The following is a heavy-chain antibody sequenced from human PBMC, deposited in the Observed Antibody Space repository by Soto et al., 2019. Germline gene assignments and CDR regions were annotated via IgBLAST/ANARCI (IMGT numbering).Heavy chain of an antibody. J-gene: IGHJ4*02. V-gene: IGHV3-11*01. CDR2: ISSSGSTI. D-gene: IGHD3-9*01. CDR3: ARVAQSQNFDWFPIYFDY. Sequence: GGSLRLSCAASGFTFSDYYMSWIRQAPGKGLEWVSYISSSGSTIYYADSVKGRCTISRDNAKNSLYLQMNSLRAEDTAVYYCARVAQSQNFDWFPIYFDYWGQGTLVTVSS. CDR1: GFTFSDYY.